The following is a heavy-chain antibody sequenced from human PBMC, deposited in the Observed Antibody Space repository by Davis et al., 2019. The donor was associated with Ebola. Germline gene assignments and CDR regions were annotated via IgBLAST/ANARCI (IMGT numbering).Heavy chain of an antibody. J-gene: IGHJ4*02. CDR3: AIPPGYSSSWAFDY. CDR2: MNPNSGNT. CDR1: GYTFTSYD. V-gene: IGHV1-8*01. D-gene: IGHD6-13*01. Sequence: AASVKVSCKASGYTFTSYDINWVRQATGQGLEWMGWMNPNSGNTGYAQKFQGRVTMTRNTFISTAYMELSSLRSEDTAVYYCAIPPGYSSSWAFDYWGQGTLVTVSS.